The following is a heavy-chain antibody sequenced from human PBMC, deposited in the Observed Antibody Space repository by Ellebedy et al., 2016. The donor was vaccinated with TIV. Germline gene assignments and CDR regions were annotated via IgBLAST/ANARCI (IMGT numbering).Heavy chain of an antibody. CDR2: IKQDGSEK. V-gene: IGHV3-7*03. Sequence: GGSLRLSCAASGFTFSSYWMSWDRQAPGKGLEWVANIKQDGSEKYYVDSVKGRFTISRDNAKNSLYLQMNSLRAEDTAVYYCASEYSSSSHWGYWGQGTLVTVSS. CDR1: GFTFSSYW. CDR3: ASEYSSSSHWGY. J-gene: IGHJ4*02. D-gene: IGHD6-6*01.